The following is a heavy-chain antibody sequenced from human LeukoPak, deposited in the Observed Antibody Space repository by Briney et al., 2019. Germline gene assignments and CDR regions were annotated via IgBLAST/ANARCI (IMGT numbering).Heavy chain of an antibody. Sequence: SETLSLTCAVYGGSFSGYYWSWIRQPPGKGLEWIGEINHSGSTNYNPSLKSRVTISVDTSKNQFSLKLSSVTAADTAVYYCASRTYGDYDPKYFDYWGQGTLVTVSS. D-gene: IGHD4-17*01. J-gene: IGHJ4*02. CDR3: ASRTYGDYDPKYFDY. CDR1: GGSFSGYY. V-gene: IGHV4-34*01. CDR2: INHSGST.